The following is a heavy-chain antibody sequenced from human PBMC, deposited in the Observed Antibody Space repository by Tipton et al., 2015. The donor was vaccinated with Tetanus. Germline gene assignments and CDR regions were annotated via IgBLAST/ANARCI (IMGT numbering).Heavy chain of an antibody. CDR3: ARFLRLLRSYWYFDL. J-gene: IGHJ2*01. V-gene: IGHV4-34*01. Sequence: GLVKPSETLSLTCAVYGGSFSGYYWSWIRQPPGKGLEWIGEINHSGSTNYNPSLKSRVTISVDTSKNQFSLKLSSVTAADTAVYYCARFLRLLRSYWYFDLWGRGTLVTVSS. D-gene: IGHD2-21*02. CDR2: INHSGST. CDR1: GGSFSGYY.